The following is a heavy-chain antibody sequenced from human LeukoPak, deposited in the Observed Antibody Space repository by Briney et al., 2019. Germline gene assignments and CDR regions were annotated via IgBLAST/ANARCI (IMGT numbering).Heavy chain of an antibody. CDR3: AKGGGSYFRRVTYYYYYMDV. D-gene: IGHD1-26*01. V-gene: IGHV3-23*01. Sequence: PGGSLRLSCAASEFSFSSYAMSWVRQAPGKGLQWVSGISGSGDSTYYADSVNGRLTISRDNSKNTLYLQMISLRAEDAAVYYCAKGGGSYFRRVTYYYYYMDVWGKGTTVTVSS. J-gene: IGHJ6*03. CDR1: EFSFSSYA. CDR2: ISGSGDST.